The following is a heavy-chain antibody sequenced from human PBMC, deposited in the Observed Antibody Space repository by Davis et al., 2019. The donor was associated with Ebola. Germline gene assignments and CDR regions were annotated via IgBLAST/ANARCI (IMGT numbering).Heavy chain of an antibody. V-gene: IGHV1-69*13. CDR2: IIPIFGTA. CDR3: ATRSATIFGVVIFFDY. Sequence: SVKVSCKASGGTFSSYAISWVRQAPGQGLEWMGGIIPIFGTANYAQKFQGRVTITADESTSTAYMELSSLRSEDTAVYYCATRSATIFGVVIFFDYWGQGTLVTVSS. D-gene: IGHD3-3*01. CDR1: GGTFSSYA. J-gene: IGHJ4*02.